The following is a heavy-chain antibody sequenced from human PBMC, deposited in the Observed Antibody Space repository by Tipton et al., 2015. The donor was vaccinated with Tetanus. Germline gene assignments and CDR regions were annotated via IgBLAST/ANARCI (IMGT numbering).Heavy chain of an antibody. J-gene: IGHJ4*02. CDR3: ARGTGDY. CDR2: LYDNGRT. D-gene: IGHD1-14*01. Sequence: LRLSCSVSGDSISSFYWSWIRQPAGKGLEWIGYLYDNGRTKYNPSLNSRVTISVDTPKKQLSLKLTSVTAADTAVYYCARGTGDYWGQGTLVTVSS. V-gene: IGHV4-59*01. CDR1: GDSISSFY.